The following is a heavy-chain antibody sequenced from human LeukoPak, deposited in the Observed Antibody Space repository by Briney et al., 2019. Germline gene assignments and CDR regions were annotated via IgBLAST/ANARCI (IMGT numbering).Heavy chain of an antibody. D-gene: IGHD3-10*01. CDR1: GYTLTELS. V-gene: IGHV1-24*01. Sequence: GASVKVSCKVSGYTLTELSMHWVRQAPGKGLEWVGGFDPEDGETIYAQKFQGRVTMTEDTSTDTAYMELSSLRSEDTAVYYCATAPLRFGEFLFDYWGQGTLVTVSS. CDR3: ATAPLRFGEFLFDY. J-gene: IGHJ4*02. CDR2: FDPEDGET.